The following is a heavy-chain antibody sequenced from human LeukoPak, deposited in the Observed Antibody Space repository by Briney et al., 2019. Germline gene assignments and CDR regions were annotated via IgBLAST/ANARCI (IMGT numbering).Heavy chain of an antibody. V-gene: IGHV4-59*01. CDR2: IYYSGST. Sequence: SEPLSLPCSVSGGSISSYYWSWIRPPPGKGLEGIGYIYYSGSTNYKPSLKSRVTISVDTSKNQFSLKLSSVTAADTAVYYCARDNWNYGSSMDVWGQGTTVTVSS. CDR1: GGSISSYY. J-gene: IGHJ6*02. D-gene: IGHD1-7*01. CDR3: ARDNWNYGSSMDV.